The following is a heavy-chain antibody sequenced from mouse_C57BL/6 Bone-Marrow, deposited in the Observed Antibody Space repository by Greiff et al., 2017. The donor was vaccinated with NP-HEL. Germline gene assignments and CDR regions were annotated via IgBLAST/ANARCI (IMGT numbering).Heavy chain of an antibody. Sequence: QVQLKESGPGLVAPSQSLSITCTVSGFSLTSYGVSWVRQPPGKGLEWLGVIWGDGSTNYYSALISRLSISKDNSKCQMFVRLNTLQTDDTATYYSAKPNYLGYFDVWGTGTTVTVSS. CDR3: AKPNYLGYFDV. CDR2: IWGDGST. CDR1: GFSLTSYG. V-gene: IGHV2-3*01. D-gene: IGHD1-1*01. J-gene: IGHJ1*03.